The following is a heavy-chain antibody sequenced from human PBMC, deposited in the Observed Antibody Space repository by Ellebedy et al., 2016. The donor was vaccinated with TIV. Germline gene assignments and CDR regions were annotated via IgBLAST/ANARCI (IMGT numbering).Heavy chain of an antibody. D-gene: IGHD4-17*01. CDR1: GGSLSGYY. CDR3: ARNGYGDNDGYWFDP. V-gene: IGHV4-34*01. Sequence: MPSETLSLTCAIYGGSLSGYYWSWIRQPPGKGLEWMGEINHGGSTNYSPYLKSRVTISADTSKNQFSLSLSSVTAADTAVYYCARNGYGDNDGYWFDPWGQGTLVTVSS. J-gene: IGHJ5*02. CDR2: INHGGST.